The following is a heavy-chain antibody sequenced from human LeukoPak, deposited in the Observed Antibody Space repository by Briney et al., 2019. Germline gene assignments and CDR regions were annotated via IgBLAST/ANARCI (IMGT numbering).Heavy chain of an antibody. J-gene: IGHJ6*04. Sequence: PGGSLRLSCAASGFTVSSNYMSWVRQGPGKGLEWVSYISSSGSTIYYADSVKGRFTISRDNAKNSLYLQMNSLRAEDAAVYYCAELGITMIGGVWGKGPTVSISS. D-gene: IGHD3-10*02. CDR3: AELGITMIGGV. CDR1: GFTVSSNY. V-gene: IGHV3-11*04. CDR2: ISSSGSTI.